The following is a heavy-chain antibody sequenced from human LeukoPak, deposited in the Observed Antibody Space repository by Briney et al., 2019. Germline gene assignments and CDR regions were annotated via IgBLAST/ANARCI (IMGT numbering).Heavy chain of an antibody. D-gene: IGHD3-16*01. CDR1: GFTFSSYG. J-gene: IGHJ6*03. V-gene: IGHV3-33*06. Sequence: PGRSLRLSCAASGFTFSSYGMHWVRQAPGKGLEWVAVIRYDGSDKYYADSVKGRFTISRDNSKNTLYLQMNSLRAEDTAVYYCAKDKDYGYYMDVWGKGTTVTVSS. CDR2: IRYDGSDK. CDR3: AKDKDYGYYMDV.